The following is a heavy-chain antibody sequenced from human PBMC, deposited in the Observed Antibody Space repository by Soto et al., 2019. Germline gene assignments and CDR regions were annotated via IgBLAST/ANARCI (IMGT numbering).Heavy chain of an antibody. CDR2: ISSSSSTI. D-gene: IGHD3-3*01. CDR3: ARDQFDDFWSGVNWFDP. Sequence: EVQLVESGGGLVQPGGSLRLSCAASGFTFSSYSMNWVRQAPGKGLEWVSYISSSSSTIYYADSVKGRFTISRDNAKNSLYLQMNSLRAEDTAVYYCARDQFDDFWSGVNWFDPWGQGTLVTVSS. V-gene: IGHV3-48*01. J-gene: IGHJ5*02. CDR1: GFTFSSYS.